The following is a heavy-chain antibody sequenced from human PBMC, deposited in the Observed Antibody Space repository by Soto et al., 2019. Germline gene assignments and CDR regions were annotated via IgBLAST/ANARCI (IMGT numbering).Heavy chain of an antibody. D-gene: IGHD2-2*01. CDR2: ISGSGGST. CDR1: GFTFSSYA. V-gene: IGHV3-23*01. CDR3: ADGDCSSTSCYFTY. J-gene: IGHJ4*02. Sequence: GGSLRLSCAACGFTFSSYAMGWVRQAPGKGLEWVSAISGSGGSTYYADSVKGRFTISRDNSKNTLYLQMNSLRAEDTAVYYCADGDCSSTSCYFTYWGQGTLVTVSS.